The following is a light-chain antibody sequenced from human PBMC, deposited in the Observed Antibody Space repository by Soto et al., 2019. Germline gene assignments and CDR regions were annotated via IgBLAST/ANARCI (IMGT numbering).Light chain of an antibody. J-gene: IGKJ1*01. CDR1: RSASDG. CDR3: QQYNSYSAT. Sequence: DIQMTQSPSTLSASVGDRVTITCRASRSASDGLAWYQQRPGEAPRMLISKASTLESGVPSRFNGSGSGTHFTLTITSLQPDDSATYYCQQYNSYSATFGQGTKVEIK. V-gene: IGKV1-5*03. CDR2: KAS.